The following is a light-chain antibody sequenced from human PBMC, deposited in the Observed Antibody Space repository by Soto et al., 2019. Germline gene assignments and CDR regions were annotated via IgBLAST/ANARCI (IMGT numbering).Light chain of an antibody. J-gene: IGLJ1*01. CDR1: TSNIGENS. V-gene: IGLV1-44*01. CDR3: AAWDGSLNGHV. Sequence: QSVLTQPPSVSGTLGQGVTISCSGSTSNIGENSVGWFQQLPGTAPKVLIYVTNKRPSGVPARFSAPKSGTSAYLAISGLQSEDEADYYCAAWDGSLNGHVFGTGTKVTVL. CDR2: VTN.